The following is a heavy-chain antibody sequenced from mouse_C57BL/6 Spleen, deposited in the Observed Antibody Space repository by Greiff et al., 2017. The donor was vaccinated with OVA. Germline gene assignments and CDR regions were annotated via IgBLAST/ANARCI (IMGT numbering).Heavy chain of an antibody. V-gene: IGHV5-9-1*02. CDR1: GFTFSSYA. CDR3: TRGGYYSNYHAMDY. CDR2: ISSGGDYI. Sequence: EVKVEESGEGLVKPGGSLKLSCAASGFTFSSYAMSWVRQTPEKRLEWVAYISSGGDYIYYADTVKGRFTISRDNARNTLYLQMSSLKSEDTAMYYCTRGGYYSNYHAMDYWGQGTSVTVSS. J-gene: IGHJ4*01. D-gene: IGHD2-5*01.